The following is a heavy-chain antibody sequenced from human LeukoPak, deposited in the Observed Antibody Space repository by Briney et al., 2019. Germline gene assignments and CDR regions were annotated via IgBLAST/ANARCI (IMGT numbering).Heavy chain of an antibody. J-gene: IGHJ4*02. CDR3: ATGPFYDFWSGYHPFDY. Sequence: ASVKVSCKVSGYTLTELSMHWVRQAPGKGLEWMGGFDPEDGETIYAQKFQGRVTMTEDTSTDTAYMDLSSLRSEDTAVYYCATGPFYDFWSGYHPFDYWGQGTLVTVSS. CDR2: FDPEDGET. CDR1: GYTLTELS. V-gene: IGHV1-24*01. D-gene: IGHD3-3*01.